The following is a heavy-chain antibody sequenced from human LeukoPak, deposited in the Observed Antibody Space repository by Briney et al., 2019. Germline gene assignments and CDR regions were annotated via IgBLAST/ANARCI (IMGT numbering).Heavy chain of an antibody. D-gene: IGHD2-15*01. CDR2: IYTSGST. CDR1: GGSISSYY. Sequence: SETLSLTCTVSGGSISSYYWSWIRQPAGKGLEWIGRIYTSGSTNYNPSLKSRVTMSVDTSKNQFSLELSSVTAADTAVYYCARARCSGGSCYSYFWFDPWGQGTLVTVSS. J-gene: IGHJ5*02. V-gene: IGHV4-4*07. CDR3: ARARCSGGSCYSYFWFDP.